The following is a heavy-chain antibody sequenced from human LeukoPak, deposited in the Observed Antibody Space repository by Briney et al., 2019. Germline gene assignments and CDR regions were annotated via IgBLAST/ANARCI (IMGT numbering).Heavy chain of an antibody. CDR2: IYSGGNT. J-gene: IGHJ4*02. CDR3: ARRGDGGRSFDY. CDR1: GFTVSSNY. V-gene: IGHV3-53*01. D-gene: IGHD4-23*01. Sequence: AGGSLRLSCAASGFTVSSNYLSWVRQAPGKGLECVSVIYSGGNTYYADSVKGRFTTSRDNSKNTLFLQMNSLRAEDTAVYYCARRGDGGRSFDYWGQGTLVTVSS.